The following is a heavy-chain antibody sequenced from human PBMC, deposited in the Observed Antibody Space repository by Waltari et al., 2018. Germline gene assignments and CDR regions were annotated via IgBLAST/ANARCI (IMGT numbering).Heavy chain of an antibody. CDR1: GGSMSGSGYY. J-gene: IGHJ4*02. CDR3: AGGRSSPPRGAAAGMGGYFDY. Sequence: QLQLQESGPGLVKPSETLYLTFTVSGGSMSGSGYYWGAIRQPPAKGRELIGEINHSGSTNYYPSLKSRVTISVYTSKNQFSLNLSSVTAADTAVYYCAGGRSSPPRGAAAGMGGYFDYWGQGTLVTVSS. CDR2: INHSGST. D-gene: IGHD6-13*01. V-gene: IGHV4-39*07.